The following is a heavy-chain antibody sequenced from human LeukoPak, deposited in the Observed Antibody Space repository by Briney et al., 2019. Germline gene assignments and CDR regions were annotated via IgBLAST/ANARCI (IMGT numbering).Heavy chain of an antibody. CDR3: ARSVTHSFTVTNWFDP. J-gene: IGHJ5*02. Sequence: SETLSLTCTVSGGSISSRTYYWGWVRQPPGNGLEWIGEINHSGSTNYNPSLKSRVTISVDTSKNQFSLKLSSVTAADTAVYYCARSVTHSFTVTNWFDPWGRGTLVTVSS. D-gene: IGHD4-17*01. CDR2: INHSGST. CDR1: GGSISSRTYY. V-gene: IGHV4-39*07.